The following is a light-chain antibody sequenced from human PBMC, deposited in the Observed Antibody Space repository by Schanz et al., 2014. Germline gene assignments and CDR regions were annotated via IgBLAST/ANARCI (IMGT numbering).Light chain of an antibody. CDR1: SSDVGAYNY. CDR2: DVT. J-gene: IGLJ1*01. CDR3: SSYTSSSTLHV. Sequence: QSALTQPASVSGAPGQSITISCTGTSSDVGAYNYDSWYQQHPGKAPKLMIYDVTYRPSGVSNRFSGSKSGNTASLTISGLLAEDEADYYCSSYTSSSTLHVFGTGTKLTVL. V-gene: IGLV2-14*03.